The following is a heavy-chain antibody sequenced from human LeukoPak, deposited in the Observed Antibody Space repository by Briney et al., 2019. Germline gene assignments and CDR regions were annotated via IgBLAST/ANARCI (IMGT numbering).Heavy chain of an antibody. Sequence: GASVKVSCKASGYTFTSYGISWVRQAPGQGLEWMGWISAYNGNTNYAQKLQGRVTMTTDTSTSTAYMELRSLRSDDTAVYYCARMYCSSTSCYSSYYSGMDVWGQGTTVTVSS. V-gene: IGHV1-18*01. CDR3: ARMYCSSTSCYSSYYSGMDV. D-gene: IGHD2-2*01. CDR2: ISAYNGNT. CDR1: GYTFTSYG. J-gene: IGHJ6*02.